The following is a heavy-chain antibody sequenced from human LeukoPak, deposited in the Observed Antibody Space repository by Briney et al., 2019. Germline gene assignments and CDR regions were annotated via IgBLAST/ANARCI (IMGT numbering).Heavy chain of an antibody. CDR1: GGSISSSSYY. CDR3: ARFKGYHAALS. J-gene: IGHJ4*02. D-gene: IGHD2-2*01. CDR2: IYYSGST. Sequence: SETLSLTCTVSGGSISSSSYYWGWIRQPPGKGLEWIGSIYYSGSTYYNPSLKSRVTISVDTSKNQFSLKLSSVTAADTAVYYRARFKGYHAALSWGQGTLVTVSS. V-gene: IGHV4-39*01.